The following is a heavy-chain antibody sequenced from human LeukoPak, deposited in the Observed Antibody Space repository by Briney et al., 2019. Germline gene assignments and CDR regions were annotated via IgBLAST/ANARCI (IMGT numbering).Heavy chain of an antibody. D-gene: IGHD6-13*01. CDR3: ARRAIAEGFDY. Sequence: TGGSLRLSCAVSGFTFSSYEMNWVRQAPGKGLEWVSYISSSGRTIYYADSVKGRFTISRDSAKNSLYPQMISLRVEDTAVYYCARRAIAEGFDYWGQGTLVTVSS. V-gene: IGHV3-48*03. CDR2: ISSSGRTI. CDR1: GFTFSSYE. J-gene: IGHJ4*02.